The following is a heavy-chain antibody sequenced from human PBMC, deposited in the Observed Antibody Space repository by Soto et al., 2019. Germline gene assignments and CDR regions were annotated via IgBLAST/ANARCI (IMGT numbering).Heavy chain of an antibody. J-gene: IGHJ4*02. CDR1: GFTFSTFA. CDR3: AKGWSIIDS. CDR2: VSGSGGST. Sequence: GGSLRLSCAASGFTFSTFAMSWVRQAPGKGLEWVSGVSGSGGSTYYADSVKGRFIISRDNPKNTLYLQMSSLRAEDTAVYYCAKGWSIIDSWGQGTLVTVSS. V-gene: IGHV3-23*01. D-gene: IGHD6-13*01.